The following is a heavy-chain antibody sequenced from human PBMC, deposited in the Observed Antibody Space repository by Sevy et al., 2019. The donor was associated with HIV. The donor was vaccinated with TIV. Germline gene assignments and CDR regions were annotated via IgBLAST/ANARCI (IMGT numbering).Heavy chain of an antibody. D-gene: IGHD6-19*01. CDR1: GFTFSSYG. Sequence: GGSLRLSCAASGFTFSSYGMHWVRQAPGKGLEWVAVISYDGSYKYYADSVKGRFTTSRENSMNTLYLQMNSLRAEDTAVYYCAKAIEQWLVNYFDYWGQGTLVTVSS. CDR2: ISYDGSYK. CDR3: AKAIEQWLVNYFDY. J-gene: IGHJ4*02. V-gene: IGHV3-30*18.